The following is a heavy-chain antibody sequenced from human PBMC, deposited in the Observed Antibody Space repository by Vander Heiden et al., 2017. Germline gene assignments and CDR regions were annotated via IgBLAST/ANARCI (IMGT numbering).Heavy chain of an antibody. CDR3: ARHFYSPSQFSLAHFDS. CDR1: GGSISSSNYY. CDR2: IYYTGRT. V-gene: IGHV4-39*01. D-gene: IGHD2-2*01. Sequence: QLQLQESGPGLVKPSETLSLTCAVSGGSISSSNYYWAWIRQPPGKGLGWIGSIYYTGRTYYSASLKSRVTISVDTSKNQFSLRLSSVTAADTAVYYCARHFYSPSQFSLAHFDSWGRGSLVTVSS. J-gene: IGHJ4*02.